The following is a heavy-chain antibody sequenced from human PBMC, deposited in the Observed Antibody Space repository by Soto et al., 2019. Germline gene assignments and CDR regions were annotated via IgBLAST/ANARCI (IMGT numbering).Heavy chain of an antibody. Sequence: GGSLRLSCAASGFTFSSYGMHWVRQAPGKGLEWVAVIWYDGSNKYYADSVKGRFTISRDNSKNTLYLQMNSRRAEDTAVYYCARDGMEEGVSAARPESVLGGNWFDPWGQGTLVTVSS. D-gene: IGHD6-6*01. CDR2: IWYDGSNK. J-gene: IGHJ5*02. V-gene: IGHV3-33*01. CDR1: GFTFSSYG. CDR3: ARDGMEEGVSAARPESVLGGNWFDP.